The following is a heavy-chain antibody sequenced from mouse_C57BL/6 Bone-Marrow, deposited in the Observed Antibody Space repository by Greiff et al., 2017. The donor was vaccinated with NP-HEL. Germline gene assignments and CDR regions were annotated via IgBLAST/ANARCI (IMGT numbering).Heavy chain of an antibody. CDR1: GYTFTSSG. CDR2: IYPRSGNT. J-gene: IGHJ4*01. CDR3: AREGDAMDY. V-gene: IGHV1-81*01. Sequence: QVQLKESGAELARPGASVKLSCKASGYTFTSSGISWVKQRTGQGLEWIGEIYPRSGNTYYNEKFKGKATLTADKSSSTAYMALRSLTSEDSAVYFCAREGDAMDYWGQGTSVTVSS.